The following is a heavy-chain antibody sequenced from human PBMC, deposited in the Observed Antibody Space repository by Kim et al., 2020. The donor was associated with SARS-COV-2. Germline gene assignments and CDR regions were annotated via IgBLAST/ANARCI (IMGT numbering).Heavy chain of an antibody. J-gene: IGHJ3*02. CDR2: ISGSGGST. D-gene: IGHD3-22*01. CDR1: GFTFSSYA. V-gene: IGHV3-23*01. CDR3: AKDFGTHYYDSSGYWCAFDI. Sequence: GGSLRLSCAASGFTFSSYAMSWVRQAPGKGLEWVSAISGSGGSTYYADSVKGRFTISRDNSKNTLYLQMNSLRAEDTAVYYCAKDFGTHYYDSSGYWCAFDIWGQGTMVTVSS.